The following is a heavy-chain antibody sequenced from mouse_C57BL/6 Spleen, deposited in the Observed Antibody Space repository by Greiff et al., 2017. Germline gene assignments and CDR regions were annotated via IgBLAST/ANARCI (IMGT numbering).Heavy chain of an antibody. CDR3: ARCTVVATDWYFDV. D-gene: IGHD1-1*01. CDR1: GYAFSSSW. J-gene: IGHJ1*03. Sequence: VQLQQSGPELVKPGASVKISCKASGYAFSSSWMNWVKQRPGKGLEWIGRIYPGDGDTNYNGKFKGKATLTADKSSSTAYMQLSSLTSEDSAVYFCARCTVVATDWYFDVWGTGTTVTVSS. CDR2: IYPGDGDT. V-gene: IGHV1-82*01.